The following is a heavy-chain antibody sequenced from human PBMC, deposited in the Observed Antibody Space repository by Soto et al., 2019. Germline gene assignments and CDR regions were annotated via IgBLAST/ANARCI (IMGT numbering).Heavy chain of an antibody. CDR2: ISWNSGSI. Sequence: GGSLRLSCAASVFTFDDYAMHCVRQSPGKGLEWVASISWNSGSIGYADSVKGRFTISRDNAKNSLSLQMNSLRPEDTALYYCVKDKWYNTNWYLDYWGQGTLVTVSS. V-gene: IGHV3-9*01. J-gene: IGHJ4*02. CDR1: VFTFDDYA. CDR3: VKDKWYNTNWYLDY. D-gene: IGHD6-13*01.